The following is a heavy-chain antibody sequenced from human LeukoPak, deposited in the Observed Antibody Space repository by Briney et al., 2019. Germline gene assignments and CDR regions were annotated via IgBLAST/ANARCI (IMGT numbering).Heavy chain of an antibody. CDR3: ARAYSDYDAFDI. J-gene: IGHJ3*02. CDR1: GYIFPSYG. CDR2: INAYNGNT. Sequence: GASVNVFCKAWGYIFPSYGISWVRQAPGKGLEWMGWINAYNGNTNYAQKHQSRATMTTDTTTSTAYMELKSLRSDDTAVYYCARAYSDYDAFDIWGQGTMVTVSS. V-gene: IGHV1-18*01. D-gene: IGHD4-17*01.